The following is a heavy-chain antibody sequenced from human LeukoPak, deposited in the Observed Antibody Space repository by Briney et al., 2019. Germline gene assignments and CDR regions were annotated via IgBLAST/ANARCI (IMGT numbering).Heavy chain of an antibody. CDR2: ISGSGGST. CDR1: GFTFSSYA. Sequence: GGSLRLSCAASGFTFSSYAMSWVRQAPGKGLEWVSAISGSGGSTYYADSVKGRSTISRDNSKNTLYLQMNSLRAEDTAVYYCAKDSVGSSVGELLWEFGSEIYFDYWGQGTLVTVSS. CDR3: AKDSVGSSVGELLWEFGSEIYFDY. V-gene: IGHV3-23*01. J-gene: IGHJ4*02. D-gene: IGHD3-10*01.